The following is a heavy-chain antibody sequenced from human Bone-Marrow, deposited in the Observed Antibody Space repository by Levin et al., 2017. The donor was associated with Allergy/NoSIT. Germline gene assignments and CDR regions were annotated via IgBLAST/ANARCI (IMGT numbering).Heavy chain of an antibody. CDR3: ARDAEGFDF. CDR1: GYTFLNYG. CDR2: IRTYNGDT. V-gene: IGHV1-18*01. Sequence: AASVKVSCKASGYTFLNYGINWVRQAPGQGLEWMGWIRTYNGDTKYAQKVQGRVTLTADTSTNTAYMELRSLRSDDTAVYFCARDAEGFDFWGQGTLVTVSS. J-gene: IGHJ4*02.